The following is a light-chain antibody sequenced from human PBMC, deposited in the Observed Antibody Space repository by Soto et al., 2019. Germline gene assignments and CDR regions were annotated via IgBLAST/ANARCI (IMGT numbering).Light chain of an antibody. J-gene: IGKJ1*01. CDR3: QQYNSSST. Sequence: DIQMTQSPSSLSASEVDRVTITCRASQDIRNDLVWYQQKPVKAPKRLIYDASSLASGAPSRFSGSGSGTEFTVTISSLQPDDFATYYCQQYNSSSTVGQGTKVDIK. CDR2: DAS. V-gene: IGKV1-17*01. CDR1: QDIRND.